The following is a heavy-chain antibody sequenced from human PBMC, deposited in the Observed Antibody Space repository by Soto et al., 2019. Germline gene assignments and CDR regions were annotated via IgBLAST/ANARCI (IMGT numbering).Heavy chain of an antibody. CDR2: INTYNGKT. CDR1: GYTFTRYG. CDR3: AMVDVSATPSPQDV. D-gene: IGHD2-8*01. V-gene: IGHV1-18*01. Sequence: QVQLVQSGAEVKNPGASVKVSCKASGYTFTRYGIGWARQAPGQGLEWMGWINTYNGKTNYAQNVHGRVTLTTDTSTSTAYIELRSLRSNDTAIYYCAMVDVSATPSPQDVWGQVTTVIVSS. J-gene: IGHJ6*02.